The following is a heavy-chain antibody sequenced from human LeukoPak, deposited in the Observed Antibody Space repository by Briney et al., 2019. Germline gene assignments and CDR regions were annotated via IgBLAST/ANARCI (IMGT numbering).Heavy chain of an antibody. D-gene: IGHD1-26*01. J-gene: IGHJ3*02. CDR3: VRDFGAVGSTNAFDI. CDR1: GLTFSSFW. CDR2: INFDGSSR. Sequence: GGSLRLSCAASGLTFSSFWLHWVRQAPGKRLVWVSRINFDGSSRSYADSVKGRFTVSRDNAKTTLYLQMNSLRAEDTAVYYCVRDFGAVGSTNAFDIWGQGTMVTVSS. V-gene: IGHV3-74*01.